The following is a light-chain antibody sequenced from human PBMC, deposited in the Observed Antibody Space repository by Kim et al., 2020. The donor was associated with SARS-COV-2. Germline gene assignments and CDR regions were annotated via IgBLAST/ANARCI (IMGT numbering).Light chain of an antibody. Sequence: DIQMTQSPSTLSASVGDRVTITCRASQSISNWLAWYQQKPGKAPKLLISKASSLQSGVTSRFSGSGSGTEFTLTSSRLQPDDFANYYCQQYYDYPWTFGQGTKVDIK. V-gene: IGKV1-5*03. CDR3: QQYYDYPWT. J-gene: IGKJ1*01. CDR2: KAS. CDR1: QSISNW.